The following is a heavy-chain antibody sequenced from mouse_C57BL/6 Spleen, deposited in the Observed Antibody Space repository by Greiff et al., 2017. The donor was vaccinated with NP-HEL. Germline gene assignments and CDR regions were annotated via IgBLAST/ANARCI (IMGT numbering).Heavy chain of an antibody. V-gene: IGHV1-61*01. CDR2: IYPSDSET. CDR1: GYTFTSYW. D-gene: IGHD2-2*01. Sequence: QVQLQQPGAELVRPGSSVKLSCKASGYTFTSYWMDWVKQRPGQGLEWIGNIYPSDSETHYNQKFKDKATLNVDKSSTTSYMHLSSLPSADSAVYYCARGDYGYDYWGQGTTLTVSS. J-gene: IGHJ2*01. CDR3: ARGDYGYDY.